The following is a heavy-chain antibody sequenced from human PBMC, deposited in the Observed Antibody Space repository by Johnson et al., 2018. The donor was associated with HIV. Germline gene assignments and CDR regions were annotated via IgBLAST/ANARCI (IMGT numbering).Heavy chain of an antibody. V-gene: IGHV3-23*04. CDR3: ALNWGAEGAFDI. D-gene: IGHD7-27*01. CDR1: GFTFSSYA. Sequence: VQLVESGGGLVQPGGSLRLSCAASGFTFSSYAMSWVRQAPGKGLEWASAISGSGGSTYYADSVKGRFTISRDNAKNSLYLQMNSLRAEDTAVYYCALNWGAEGAFDIWGQGTMVTVS. CDR2: ISGSGGST. J-gene: IGHJ3*02.